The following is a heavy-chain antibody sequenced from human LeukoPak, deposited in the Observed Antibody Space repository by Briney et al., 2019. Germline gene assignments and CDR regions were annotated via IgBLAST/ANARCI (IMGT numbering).Heavy chain of an antibody. CDR3: ARLMVRGGAFDY. CDR2: INPNSGGT. Sequence: ASVKVSCKASGYTFTGYYMHWVRQAPGQGLEWMGWINPNSGGTNYAQKFQGRVTMTRDTSISTAYMELSRLRSDDTAVYYCARLMVRGGAFDYWGQGTLVTVSS. J-gene: IGHJ4*02. CDR1: GYTFTGYY. V-gene: IGHV1-2*02. D-gene: IGHD3-10*01.